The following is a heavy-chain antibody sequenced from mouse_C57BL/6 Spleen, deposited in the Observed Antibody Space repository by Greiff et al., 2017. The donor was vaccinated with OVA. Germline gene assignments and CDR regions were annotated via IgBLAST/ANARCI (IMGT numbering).Heavy chain of an antibody. J-gene: IGHJ1*03. Sequence: EVQLVESGGGLVKPGGSLKLSCAASGFTFSDYGMHWVRQAPEKGLEWVAYISSCSSTIYYADTVKGRFTISRDNAKNTLFLQMTSLRSEDTAMYYCARREYFDVWGTGTTVTVSS. CDR1: GFTFSDYG. V-gene: IGHV5-17*01. CDR3: ARREYFDV. CDR2: ISSCSSTI.